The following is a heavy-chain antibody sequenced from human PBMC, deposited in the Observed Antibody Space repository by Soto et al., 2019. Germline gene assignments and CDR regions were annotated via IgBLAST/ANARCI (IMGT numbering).Heavy chain of an antibody. J-gene: IGHJ6*02. V-gene: IGHV2-5*02. Sequence: QITLKESGPTLVKPTQTLTLTCTFSGFSLSTSGVSVGWIRQPPGRALEWLALIYWDDDRRYSPSLKSRLTISKDTSKNQVVLTMTNMDPVDTATYYCARSQQLVPPYYYGLDVWGQGTTVTVSS. CDR2: IYWDDDR. CDR3: ARSQQLVPPYYYGLDV. CDR1: GFSLSTSGVS. D-gene: IGHD6-13*01.